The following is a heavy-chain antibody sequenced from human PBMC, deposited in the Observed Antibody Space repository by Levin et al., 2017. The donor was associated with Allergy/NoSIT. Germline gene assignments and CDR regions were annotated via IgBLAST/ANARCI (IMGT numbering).Heavy chain of an antibody. CDR2: INSDGSST. V-gene: IGHV3-74*01. CDR1: GFPFRSYW. CDR3: ARDGLLWVGELG. Sequence: LSLTCAASGFPFRSYWMHWVRQAPGKGLVWVSRINSDGSSTSYADSVKGRFTISRDNAKNTLYLQMNSLRAEDTAVYYCARDGLLWVGELGWGQGTLVTVSS. D-gene: IGHD3-10*01. J-gene: IGHJ4*02.